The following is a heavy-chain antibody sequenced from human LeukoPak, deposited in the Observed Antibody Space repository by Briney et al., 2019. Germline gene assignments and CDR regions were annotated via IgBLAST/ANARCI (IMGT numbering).Heavy chain of an antibody. CDR3: ARGVEGPATAIPEDY. CDR2: INPNSGGT. V-gene: IGHV1-2*06. Sequence: ASVKVSCKASGYTFTGYYMHWVRQAPGQGLEWMGRINPNSGGTNYAQKLQGRVTMTRDTSISTAYMELSRLRSDDTAVYYCARGVEGPATAIPEDYWGQGTLVTVSS. J-gene: IGHJ4*02. D-gene: IGHD2-2*02. CDR1: GYTFTGYY.